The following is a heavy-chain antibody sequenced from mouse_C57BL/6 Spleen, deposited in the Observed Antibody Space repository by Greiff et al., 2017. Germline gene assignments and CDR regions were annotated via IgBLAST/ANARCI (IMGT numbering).Heavy chain of an antibody. V-gene: IGHV1-64*01. CDR1: GYTFTRYW. D-gene: IGHD2-4*01. CDR2: IHPNSGST. Sequence: QVQLQQPGAELVKPGASVKLSCKASGYTFTRYWMHWVKQRPGQGLEWIGMIHPNSGSTNYNEKFKSKATLTVDKSSSTAYMQLSSLTSEDSAVYYCARSGPYDYDGDYYAMDYWGQGTSVTVSS. CDR3: ARSGPYDYDGDYYAMDY. J-gene: IGHJ4*01.